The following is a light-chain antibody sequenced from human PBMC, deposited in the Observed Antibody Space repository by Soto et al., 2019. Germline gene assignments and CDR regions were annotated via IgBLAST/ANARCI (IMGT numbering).Light chain of an antibody. CDR1: QTISSW. V-gene: IGKV1-5*03. Sequence: DMQMTQSPCSLSASLGDRVTITCRASQTISSWLAWYQQKPGKAPKLLIYKASTLKSGVPSRFSGSGSGTEFTLTISSLQPDDFATYYCQHYNSYSEAFGQGTKV. J-gene: IGKJ1*01. CDR2: KAS. CDR3: QHYNSYSEA.